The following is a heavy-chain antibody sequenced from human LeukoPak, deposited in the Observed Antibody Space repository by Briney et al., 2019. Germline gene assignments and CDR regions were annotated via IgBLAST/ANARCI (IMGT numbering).Heavy chain of an antibody. Sequence: PSETLSLTCTVSGGSISSYYWSWIRQSAGKGLEWIGRIYTSGSTNYNPSLKSRVTMSVDTSKNQFSLKLSSVTAADTAVYYCARETSSSWYNWFDPWGQGTLVTVSS. J-gene: IGHJ5*02. D-gene: IGHD6-13*01. CDR2: IYTSGST. CDR1: GGSISSYY. V-gene: IGHV4-4*07. CDR3: ARETSSSWYNWFDP.